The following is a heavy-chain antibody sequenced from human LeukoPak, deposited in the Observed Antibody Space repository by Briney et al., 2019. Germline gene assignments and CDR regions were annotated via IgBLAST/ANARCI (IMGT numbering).Heavy chain of an antibody. Sequence: GRSLRLSCAASGFTFSSYGMHWVRQAPGKGLEWVAVISNDGSTKKYADSVKGRFTISRDNSKNTLYVQMNSLRADDAVVYYCAKGRSSYPMDYIFDFWGQGTLVTVSS. CDR2: ISNDGSTK. J-gene: IGHJ4*02. CDR1: GFTFSSYG. CDR3: AKGRSSYPMDYIFDF. V-gene: IGHV3-30*18. D-gene: IGHD3-16*02.